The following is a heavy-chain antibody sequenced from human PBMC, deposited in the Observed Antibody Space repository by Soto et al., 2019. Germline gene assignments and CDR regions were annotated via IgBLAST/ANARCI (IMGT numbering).Heavy chain of an antibody. Sequence: PGGSLRLSCAASGLTFSNYAMSWVRQAPGMGLEWVSAISPNGDTTNYADSLKGRFIISRDNSKNTVYLQMNILRADDTAVYYCARDQSYLSFWGLGTLVTVSS. CDR3: ARDQSYLSF. CDR1: GLTFSNYA. CDR2: ISPNGDTT. V-gene: IGHV3-23*01. J-gene: IGHJ4*02. D-gene: IGHD3-10*01.